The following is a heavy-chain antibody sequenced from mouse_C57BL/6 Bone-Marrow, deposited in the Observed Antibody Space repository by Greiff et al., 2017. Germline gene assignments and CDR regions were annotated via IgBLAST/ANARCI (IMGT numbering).Heavy chain of an antibody. CDR2: IYPGSGST. V-gene: IGHV1-55*01. J-gene: IGHJ1*03. CDR3: ARPYYSNHWYVDD. Sequence: VQLQQPGAELVKPGASVKMSCTASGYTFTGYWINWVKQRPGQGLEWIGDIYPGSGSTNYNETFKGKATLTVDTSSPTAYLQLSSLTSEDAAVYYCARPYYSNHWYVDDWGKGTTVTVSS. CDR1: GYTFTGYW. D-gene: IGHD2-5*01.